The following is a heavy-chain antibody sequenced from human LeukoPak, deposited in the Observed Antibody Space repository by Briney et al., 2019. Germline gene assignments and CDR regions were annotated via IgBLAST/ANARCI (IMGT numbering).Heavy chain of an antibody. D-gene: IGHD2-2*01. J-gene: IGHJ4*02. CDR3: ARTLVEVPGHSDLFDF. CDR1: GFSFSNFW. Sequence: GGPLRLSCGASGFSFSNFWMSWIRQAPGKGLERVANMNSDGSATYYLDSVKGRFTISRDNAKTSVYLQMNSLRPDDTAVYYCARTLVEVPGHSDLFDFWGQGTLVTVSS. V-gene: IGHV3-7*01. CDR2: MNSDGSAT.